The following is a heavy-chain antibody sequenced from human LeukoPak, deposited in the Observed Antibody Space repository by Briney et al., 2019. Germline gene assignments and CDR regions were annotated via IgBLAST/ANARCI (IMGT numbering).Heavy chain of an antibody. CDR1: GYTFTGYY. D-gene: IGHD4-17*01. CDR3: AREGGYGDYSTFSADY. CDR2: INPNSGGT. Sequence: ASVKVSCKASGYTFTGYYMHWVRQAPEQGLEWMGWINPNSGGTNYAQKFQGRVTMTRDTSISTAYMELSRLRSDDTAVYYCAREGGYGDYSTFSADYWGQGTLVTVSS. V-gene: IGHV1-2*02. J-gene: IGHJ4*02.